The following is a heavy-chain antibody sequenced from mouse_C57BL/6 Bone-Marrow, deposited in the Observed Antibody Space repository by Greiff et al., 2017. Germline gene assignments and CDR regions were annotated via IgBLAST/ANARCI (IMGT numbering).Heavy chain of an antibody. CDR1: GFTFSSYA. CDR3: ARDKGYDYDGFAY. D-gene: IGHD2-4*01. CDR2: ISDGGSYT. V-gene: IGHV5-4*01. J-gene: IGHJ3*01. Sequence: DVKLVESGGGLVKPGGSLKLSCAASGFTFSSYAMSWVRQTPEKRLEWVATISDGGSYTYYPDNVKGRFTISRDNATNNLYLQMSHLKSEDTAMYYCARDKGYDYDGFAYWGQGTLVTVSA.